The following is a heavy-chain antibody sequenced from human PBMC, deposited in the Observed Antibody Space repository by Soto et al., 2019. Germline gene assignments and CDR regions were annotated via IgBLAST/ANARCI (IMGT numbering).Heavy chain of an antibody. D-gene: IGHD1-20*01. CDR1: GGSISSSNW. CDR2: ISQSGNA. Sequence: QVQLQESGPGLVKPSGTLSLTCAVSGGSISSSNWWNWVRQPPGKGLEWIGEISQSGNANYNPSLKSRVTISVDKSKTYLSLKLDSVTAADTAVYYCAREVSGIQAFDYWGQGTLVTVSS. V-gene: IGHV4-4*02. CDR3: AREVSGIQAFDY. J-gene: IGHJ4*02.